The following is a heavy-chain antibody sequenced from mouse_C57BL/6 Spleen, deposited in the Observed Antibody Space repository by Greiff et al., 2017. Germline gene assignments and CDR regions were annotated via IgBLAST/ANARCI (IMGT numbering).Heavy chain of an antibody. CDR3: ARRGKGDYFDY. CDR1: GYTFTSYW. Sequence: QVQLQQPGAELVRPGSSVKLSCKASGYTFTSYWMHWVKQRPIQGLEWIGNIDPSDSETHYNQKFKDKATLTVDKSSSTAYMQLSSLTSADSAVYYCARRGKGDYFDYWGQGTTLTVSS. J-gene: IGHJ2*01. V-gene: IGHV1-52*01. D-gene: IGHD1-3*01. CDR2: IDPSDSET.